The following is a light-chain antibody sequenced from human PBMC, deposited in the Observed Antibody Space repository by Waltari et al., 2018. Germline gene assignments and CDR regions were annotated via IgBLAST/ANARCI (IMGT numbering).Light chain of an antibody. Sequence: SSELTQDPTVSVALGQTVRITCQGDSLRTFYASWYQQKPGQAPMLVIYGNNKRPSGIPDRFPGSSSGNSGSLTITGAQADDEADYYCNSRDSSGDHLIFGGGTKLTVL. J-gene: IGLJ2*01. CDR2: GNN. V-gene: IGLV3-19*01. CDR3: NSRDSSGDHLI. CDR1: SLRTFY.